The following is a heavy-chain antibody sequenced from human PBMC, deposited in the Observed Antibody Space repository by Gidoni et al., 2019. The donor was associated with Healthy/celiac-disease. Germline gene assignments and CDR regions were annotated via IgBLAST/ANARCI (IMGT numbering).Heavy chain of an antibody. CDR1: GFTFSSYS. D-gene: IGHD2-2*01. CDR3: ARADIVVVPAANDAFDI. Sequence: EVQLVESGGGLVKPGGSLRLSCAASGFTFSSYSMNWVRQAPGKGLEWVSSSSSSSSYIYYADSVKGRFTISRDNAKNSLYLQMNSLRAEDTAVYYCARADIVVVPAANDAFDIWGQGTMVTVSS. V-gene: IGHV3-21*01. CDR2: SSSSSSYI. J-gene: IGHJ3*02.